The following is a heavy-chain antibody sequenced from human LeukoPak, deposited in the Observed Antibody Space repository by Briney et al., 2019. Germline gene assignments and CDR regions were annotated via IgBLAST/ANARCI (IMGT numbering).Heavy chain of an antibody. Sequence: PGGSLRLSCAASGFTFSSYAMSWVRQAPGKGLEWVSAISGSGGSTYYADSVKGRFTISRDNSKNTLYLQMNGLRAEDTAVYYCAKDRGSGSYSYYGMDVWGQGTTVTVSS. CDR3: AKDRGSGSYSYYGMDV. D-gene: IGHD3-10*01. CDR2: ISGSGGST. V-gene: IGHV3-23*01. CDR1: GFTFSSYA. J-gene: IGHJ6*02.